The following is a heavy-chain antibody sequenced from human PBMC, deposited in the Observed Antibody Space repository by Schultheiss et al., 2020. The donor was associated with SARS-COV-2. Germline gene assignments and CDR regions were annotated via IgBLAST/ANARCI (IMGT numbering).Heavy chain of an antibody. D-gene: IGHD3-22*01. J-gene: IGHJ5*02. V-gene: IGHV3-13*01. CDR2: IGTAGDT. CDR3: ARGYDSSGYYWDWFDP. CDR1: GFTFSSSW. Sequence: GESLKISCAASGFTFSSSWMHWVCQAPGKGLEWVSAIGTAGDTYYPGSVKGRFTISRENAKNSLYLQMNSLRAEDTAVYYCARGYDSSGYYWDWFDPWGQGTLVTVSS.